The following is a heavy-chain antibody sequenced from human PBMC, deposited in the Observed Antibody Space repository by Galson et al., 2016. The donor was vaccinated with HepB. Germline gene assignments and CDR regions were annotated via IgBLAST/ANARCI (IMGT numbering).Heavy chain of an antibody. J-gene: IGHJ5*02. CDR3: ARHYWGPGTLDWFDP. CDR1: GFTFSNYA. CDR2: ISDNGYST. Sequence: SLRLSCAVSGFTFSNYALSGVRQAPGKGLEFVSSISDNGYSTYYAASVKGRVTISRDNSKNTLYLQMNSLRAEDTAVYSCARHYWGPGTLDWFDPWGQGTLATVSS. V-gene: IGHV3-23*01. D-gene: IGHD3-10*01.